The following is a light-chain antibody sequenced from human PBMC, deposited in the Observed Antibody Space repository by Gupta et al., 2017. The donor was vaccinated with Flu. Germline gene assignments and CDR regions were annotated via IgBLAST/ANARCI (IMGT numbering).Light chain of an antibody. CDR3: QQYYSTPQT. V-gene: IGKV4-1*01. CDR1: QSVLYSSNNKNY. J-gene: IGKJ1*01. Sequence: DIVMTQSPASLAVSLGERATLNCKSSQSVLYSSNNKNYLAWYQQKPGQPPKLLIYWASTRESGVPDRFSGSGSGTEFTLTISSLQAEDVAVYYCQQYYSTPQTFGQGTKVEIK. CDR2: WAS.